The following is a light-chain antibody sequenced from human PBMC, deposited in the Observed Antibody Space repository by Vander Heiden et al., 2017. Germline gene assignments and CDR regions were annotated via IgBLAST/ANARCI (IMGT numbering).Light chain of an antibody. CDR2: KAS. CDR1: RSISSW. J-gene: IGKJ1*01. Sequence: PSTLSASVGDKVTITCRASRSISSWLAWCQQKPGKAPKLLIYKASSLVSGGTSRCSSRGSGTEVTLTISSLQADEVSAYYCLQDSSYSRTFGQGTKVEIK. V-gene: IGKV1-5*03. CDR3: LQDSSYSRT.